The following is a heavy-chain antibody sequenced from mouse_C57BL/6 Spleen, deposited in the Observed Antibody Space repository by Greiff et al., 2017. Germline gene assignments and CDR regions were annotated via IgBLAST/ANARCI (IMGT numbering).Heavy chain of an antibody. CDR3: ARYDYDVGYAMDY. CDR1: GFTFSSYA. V-gene: IGHV5-4*03. CDR2: ISDGGSYT. D-gene: IGHD2-4*01. Sequence: EVKLVESGGGLVKPGGSLKLSCAASGFTFSSYAMSWVRQTPEKRLEWVATISDGGSYTYYPDNVKGRFTISRDNAKNNLYLQMSHLKSEDTAMYYCARYDYDVGYAMDYWGQGTSVTVSS. J-gene: IGHJ4*01.